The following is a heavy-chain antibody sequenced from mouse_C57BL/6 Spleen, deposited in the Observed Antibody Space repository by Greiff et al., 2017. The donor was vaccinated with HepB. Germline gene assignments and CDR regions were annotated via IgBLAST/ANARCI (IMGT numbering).Heavy chain of an antibody. V-gene: IGHV5-4*01. CDR2: ISDGGSYT. D-gene: IGHD1-1*01. Sequence: QLVESGGGLVKPGGSLKLSCAASGFTFSSYAMSWVRQTPEKRLEWVATISDGGSYTYYPDNVKGRFTISRDNAKNNLYLQMSHLKSEDTAMYYCARDETTGAMDYWGQGTSVTVSS. CDR3: ARDETTGAMDY. J-gene: IGHJ4*01. CDR1: GFTFSSYA.